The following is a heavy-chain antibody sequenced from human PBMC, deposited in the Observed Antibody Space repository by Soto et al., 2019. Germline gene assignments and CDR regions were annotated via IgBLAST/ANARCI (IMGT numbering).Heavy chain of an antibody. CDR2: ISPIFGTA. CDR3: ARDCSTGSYYKAPWHY. CDR1: GGTFSSYA. Sequence: SVNVSCKGSGGTFSSYASSWVRQAPGQGREWMRGISPIFGTATYAQKFQGSVTITADESTRTAYMELSSLRSEDTAVYYCARDCSTGSYYKAPWHYWGQGTLVTVSS. D-gene: IGHD3-10*01. V-gene: IGHV1-69*13. J-gene: IGHJ4*02.